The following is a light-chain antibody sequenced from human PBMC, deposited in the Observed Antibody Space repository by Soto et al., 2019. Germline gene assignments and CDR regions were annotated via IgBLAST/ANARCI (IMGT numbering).Light chain of an antibody. J-gene: IGLJ1*01. CDR2: EVN. V-gene: IGLV2-14*01. CDR1: SSDIGAYDY. Sequence: QSVLTQPASRSGSPGQSITISCTGTSSDIGAYDYVSWFQQHPGKAPKLMISEVNNRPSGVSNRFSGSKSGNTAYLTIPGLQVEDEAEYFCFSFTTNSTHVFATGAKVIVL. CDR3: FSFTTNSTHV.